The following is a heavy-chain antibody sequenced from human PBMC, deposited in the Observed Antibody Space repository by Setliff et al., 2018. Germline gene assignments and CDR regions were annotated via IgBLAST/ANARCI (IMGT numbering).Heavy chain of an antibody. V-gene: IGHV4-34*01. J-gene: IGHJ4*02. CDR2: SNHGGST. D-gene: IGHD1-26*01. Sequence: SETLSLTCSVYGESFSNNYWSWIRQTPGKGLEWIGESNHGGSTSYHPSLKSRLTMSVDTSKNQFSLKLTSVTAADTAVYFCARDNTMVGATDYWGLGTLVTVSS. CDR3: ARDNTMVGATDY. CDR1: GESFSNNY.